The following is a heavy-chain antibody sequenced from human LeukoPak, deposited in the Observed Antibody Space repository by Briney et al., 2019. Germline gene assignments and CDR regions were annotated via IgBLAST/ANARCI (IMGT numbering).Heavy chain of an antibody. Sequence: GGSLRLSCAASGFTFSSYWMSWVRQAPGKGLEWVSAISGSGGNTYYADSVKGRFTISRDNSKNTLYLQMKSLRVEDTAVYYCAKDITMVRGTSFDYWGQGTQVTVSS. J-gene: IGHJ4*02. CDR1: GFTFSSYW. V-gene: IGHV3-23*01. CDR2: ISGSGGNT. D-gene: IGHD3-10*01. CDR3: AKDITMVRGTSFDY.